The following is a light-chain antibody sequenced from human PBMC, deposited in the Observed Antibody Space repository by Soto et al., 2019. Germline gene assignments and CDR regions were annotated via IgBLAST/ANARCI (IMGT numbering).Light chain of an antibody. CDR3: EQYGSLHWT. V-gene: IGKV3-20*01. CDR1: QTIRSNY. Sequence: ETVLTQSPGTLSLSPGERATLSCRASQTIRSNYLAWYRQTPDQAPRLLVYGASNRATGIADRFSGSGSGTDFTLIISRLEPEDFSLYYCEQYGSLHWTCDQGTMVEIK. J-gene: IGKJ1*01. CDR2: GAS.